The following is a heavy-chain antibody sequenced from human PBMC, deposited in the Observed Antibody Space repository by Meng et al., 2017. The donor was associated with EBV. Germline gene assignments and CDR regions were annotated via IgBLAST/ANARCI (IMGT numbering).Heavy chain of an antibody. CDR1: GLTFSNYA. CDR2: ISGYGVDS. V-gene: IGHV3-23*04. D-gene: IGHD2-15*01. CDR3: ATTPLGFCSGERCTREYSVDL. J-gene: IGHJ4*02. Sequence: EVQLVESGGGLVQPGGSLRLSCAASGLTFSNYAMSWVRQAPGKGLEWVESISGYGVDSYYADSVKGRFTISRDNSKNTVSLQVNSLRADDTAVYYCATTPLGFCSGERCTREYSVDLCGRGTLSSVSS.